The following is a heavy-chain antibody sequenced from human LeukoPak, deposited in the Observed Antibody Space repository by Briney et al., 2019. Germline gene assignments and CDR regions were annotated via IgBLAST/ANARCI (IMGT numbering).Heavy chain of an antibody. CDR3: ARSGRYFDWFPLDY. CDR1: GGSFSGYY. J-gene: IGHJ4*02. V-gene: IGHV4-34*01. Sequence: SETPSLTCAVYGGSFSGYYWSWIRQPPGKGLEWIGEINHSGSTNYNPSLKSRVTISVDTSKNQFSLKLSSVTAADTAVYYCARSGRYFDWFPLDYWGQGTLVTVSS. D-gene: IGHD3-9*01. CDR2: INHSGST.